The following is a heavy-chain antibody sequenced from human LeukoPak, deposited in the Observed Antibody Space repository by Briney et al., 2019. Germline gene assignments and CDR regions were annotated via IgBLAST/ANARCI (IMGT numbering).Heavy chain of an antibody. CDR3: ARRTVTGTYDY. Sequence: PGGSLRLSCAASGFTFNDYWMHWVRQAPGKGLLWVSRINTDGSSTDYADSVQGRFTISRDNAKNTLYLQMDSLRAEDSAVYYCARRTVTGTYDYWGQGTLVTAS. V-gene: IGHV3-74*01. CDR1: GFTFNDYW. D-gene: IGHD1-1*01. J-gene: IGHJ4*02. CDR2: INTDGSST.